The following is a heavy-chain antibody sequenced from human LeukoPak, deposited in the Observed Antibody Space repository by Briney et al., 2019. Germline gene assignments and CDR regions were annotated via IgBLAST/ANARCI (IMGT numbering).Heavy chain of an antibody. D-gene: IGHD3-10*01. J-gene: IGHJ4*02. Sequence: RRSLRLSCAPSLFTLTSYAMSWVRQSPRHRLEWCSAISGTVGSTYSTDSVNCRFTIPKDYSKNTLYLQMNSVRAEDTAVYYCAKDPDSSGGYFYWGQGTLVTVSS. CDR2: ISGTVGST. CDR1: LFTLTSYA. CDR3: AKDPDSSGGYFY. V-gene: IGHV3-23*01.